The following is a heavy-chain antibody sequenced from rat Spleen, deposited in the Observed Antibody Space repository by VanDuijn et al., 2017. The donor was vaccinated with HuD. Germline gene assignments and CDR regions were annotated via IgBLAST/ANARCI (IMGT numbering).Heavy chain of an antibody. J-gene: IGHJ4*01. CDR2: IWTGGST. CDR1: GFSLISYA. V-gene: IGHV2-30*01. CDR3: ARTRGNGPGIMDA. D-gene: IGHD1-4*01. Sequence: QVQLKESGPGLVQSSQTLSLTCTVSGFSLISYAVNWVRQPPGKGLEWMGVIWTGGSTEYNSALKSRLSISRDTSKSQVFLKMNSLQTDDTATYYCARTRGNGPGIMDAWGQGASVTVSS.